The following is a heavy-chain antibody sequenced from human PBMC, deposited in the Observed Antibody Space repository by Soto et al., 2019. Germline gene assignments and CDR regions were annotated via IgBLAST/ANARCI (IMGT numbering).Heavy chain of an antibody. Sequence: ASVKVSCKTSGDTFTSFGLSWVRQAPGQGLEWMGWIATYSTNRNYAQKFQGRLTLTTDTSTSTAYMELKSLGYDDTAVYYCARVLRGVVNWFDPWGQGTLVTVSS. V-gene: IGHV1-18*01. CDR1: GDTFTSFG. J-gene: IGHJ5*02. CDR3: ARVLRGVVNWFDP. D-gene: IGHD3-10*01. CDR2: IATYSTNR.